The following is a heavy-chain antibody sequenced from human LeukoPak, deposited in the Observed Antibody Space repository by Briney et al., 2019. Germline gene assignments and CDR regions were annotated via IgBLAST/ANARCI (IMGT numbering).Heavy chain of an antibody. V-gene: IGHV4-59*01. CDR3: AREYCGGDCYSGVFDY. D-gene: IGHD2-21*02. CDR2: IYYSGST. J-gene: IGHJ4*02. CDR1: GGSISSYY. Sequence: PSETLSLTCTVSGGSISSYYWSWIRQPPGKGLEWIGHIYYSGSTNYNPSLKSRVTISVDTSKNQFSLKLSSVTAADTAVYYCAREYCGGDCYSGVFDYWGQGTLVTVSS.